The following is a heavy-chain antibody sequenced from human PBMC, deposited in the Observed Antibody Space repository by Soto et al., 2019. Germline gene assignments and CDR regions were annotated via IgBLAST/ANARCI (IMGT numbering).Heavy chain of an antibody. J-gene: IGHJ6*03. Sequence: VASVKVSCKASGYTFTGYYMHWVRQAPGQGLEWMGWINPNSGGTNYAQKFQGWVTMTRDTSISTAYMELSRLRSDDTAVYYCARSSGPYYYYYMDVWGKGTTVTVSS. CDR3: ARSSGPYYYYYMDV. V-gene: IGHV1-2*04. CDR2: INPNSGGT. CDR1: GYTFTGYY.